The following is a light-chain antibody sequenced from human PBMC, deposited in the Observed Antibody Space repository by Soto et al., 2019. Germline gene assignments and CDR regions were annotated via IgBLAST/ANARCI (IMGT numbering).Light chain of an antibody. V-gene: IGLV1-47*01. J-gene: IGLJ1*01. CDR3: ATWDDSLNGFYV. CDR1: TSNIGSNY. CDR2: RNN. Sequence: QSVLTQPPSASGTPGQGVTISCSGSTSNIGSNYVYWYQQLPGTAPKLLIYRNNQRPSGVPERLSGSKSGTSASLAISGLRSDDEADYFCATWDDSLNGFYVFGTGTKVTVL.